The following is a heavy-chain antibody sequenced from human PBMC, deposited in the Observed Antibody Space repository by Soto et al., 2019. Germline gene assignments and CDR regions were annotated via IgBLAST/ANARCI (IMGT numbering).Heavy chain of an antibody. CDR3: ARDGDPQSAFWSGPLGGGRFDP. CDR1: GGTFGNSA. Sequence: QVQLVQSGAEVKKPGSSVNVSCKTSGGTFGNSAVTWVRQAPGQGLEWLGGIVPMFGTANYAQKFQGRVTITADESTITAYMELSSLNTDDTAGYYCARDGDPQSAFWSGPLGGGRFDPWGQGTLVTVSS. V-gene: IGHV1-69*12. CDR2: IVPMFGTA. J-gene: IGHJ5*02. D-gene: IGHD3-3*01.